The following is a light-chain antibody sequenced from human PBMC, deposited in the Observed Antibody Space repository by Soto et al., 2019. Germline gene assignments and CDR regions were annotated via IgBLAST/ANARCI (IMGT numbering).Light chain of an antibody. J-gene: IGKJ1*01. CDR1: QSVSSY. Sequence: QSPATLSLSPGERATLSCRASQSVSSYLAWYQQKPGQAPRLLIYDASNRATGIPARFSGSGSGTDFTLTISSLEPDDSAIYYCQQRSSWHTFGQGTKV. CDR3: QQRSSWHT. V-gene: IGKV3-11*01. CDR2: DAS.